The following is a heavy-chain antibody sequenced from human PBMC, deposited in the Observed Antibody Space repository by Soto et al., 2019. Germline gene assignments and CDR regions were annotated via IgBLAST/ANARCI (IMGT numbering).Heavy chain of an antibody. CDR2: ISYDGSNK. CDR3: ARELTSAAGRFYYYYGMDV. CDR1: GFTFSSYA. V-gene: IGHV3-30-3*01. Sequence: GGSLRLSCTASGFTFSSYAMHWVRQAPGKGLEWVAVISYDGSNKYYADSVKGRFTISRDNSKNTLYLQMNSLRAEDTAVYYCARELTSAAGRFYYYYGMDVWGQGTTVTVSS. J-gene: IGHJ6*02. D-gene: IGHD6-13*01.